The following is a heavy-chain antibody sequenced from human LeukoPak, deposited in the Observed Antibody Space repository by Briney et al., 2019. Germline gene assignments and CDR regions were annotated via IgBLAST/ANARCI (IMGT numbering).Heavy chain of an antibody. CDR2: ISSGVTTE. D-gene: IGHD1-20*01. J-gene: IGHJ5*02. V-gene: IGHV3-48*01. CDR3: ARFNLGWLDP. Sequence: GGSLRLSCAASGFSFKSYAMNWVRQAPGKGLEWISYISSGVTTEYYADSVKGRFTISRDDAKNSLYLQMDSLRAEDTAVYYCARFNLGWLDPWGQGALVTVSS. CDR1: GFSFKSYA.